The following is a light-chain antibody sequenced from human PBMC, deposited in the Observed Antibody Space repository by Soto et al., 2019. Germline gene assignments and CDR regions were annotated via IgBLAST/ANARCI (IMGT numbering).Light chain of an antibody. Sequence: EIVMTQSPATLSVSRGERATLSCRANQAISSNLAWYQQKTGQAPRVLIYGASTRDTGIPDRFSGSGSGTEFTLTISSLEPEDFAVYYCQQRSNWPITFGQGTRLEIK. CDR1: QAISSN. V-gene: IGKV3-15*01. J-gene: IGKJ5*01. CDR2: GAS. CDR3: QQRSNWPIT.